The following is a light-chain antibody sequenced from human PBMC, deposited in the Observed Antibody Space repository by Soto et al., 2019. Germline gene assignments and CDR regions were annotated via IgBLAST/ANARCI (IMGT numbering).Light chain of an antibody. CDR3: GTWDDSLNGYV. CDR2: TNN. Sequence: QSVLTQPPSVSGTPEQRVTISCCGSSSNIGSYSVNWYQQLPGTAPRLLIYTNNQRPSGVPDRFSGSKSGTSASLAISGLHSEDEADYYCGTWDDSLNGYVFGTGTKLTVL. J-gene: IGLJ1*01. V-gene: IGLV1-44*01. CDR1: SSNIGSYS.